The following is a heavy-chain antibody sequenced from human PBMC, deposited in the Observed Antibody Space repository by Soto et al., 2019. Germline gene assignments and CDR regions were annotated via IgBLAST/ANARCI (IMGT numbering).Heavy chain of an antibody. CDR1: GGSISSGGYY. CDR2: IYYIGGT. D-gene: IGHD3-10*01. V-gene: IGHV4-31*03. Sequence: QVQLQESGPGLVKPSQTLSLTCTVSGGSISSGGYYWSWIRQHPGKGLEWIGYIYYIGGTYYNPSLKSRVTISVDTSKNQFSLKLSSVTAADTAVYYCARYFMVRGVMSAFDLWGQGTMVTVSS. J-gene: IGHJ3*01. CDR3: ARYFMVRGVMSAFDL.